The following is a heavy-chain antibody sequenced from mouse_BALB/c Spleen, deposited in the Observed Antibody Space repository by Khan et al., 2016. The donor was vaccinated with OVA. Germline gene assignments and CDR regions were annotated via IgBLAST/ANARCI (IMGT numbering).Heavy chain of an antibody. J-gene: IGHJ3*01. D-gene: IGHD1-1*01. CDR2: IYPGSGRT. V-gene: IGHV1-77*01. Sequence: QVQLQQSGPELVKPGASVKMSCKASGYTFTDYVISWVNQRTGQGLEWIGEIYPGSGRTYYNERFKDKATLTADKSSNTAYLQLSSLTSEGSAVSFCARSYDGAWFAYWGQGTLVTVAA. CDR1: GYTFTDYV. CDR3: ARSYDGAWFAY.